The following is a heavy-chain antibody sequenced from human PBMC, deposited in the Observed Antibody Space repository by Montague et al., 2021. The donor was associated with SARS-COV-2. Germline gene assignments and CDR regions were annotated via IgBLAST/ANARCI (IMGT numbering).Heavy chain of an antibody. D-gene: IGHD5-24*01. J-gene: IGHJ4*02. CDR1: GGSISGYY. CDR2: IYYSGST. Sequence: SETLSLTCTVSGGSISGYYWSWTRQPPGKGLEWIGYIYYSGSTNYNPSLKSRVTISVDTSKNQFSLKLGSVTAADTAVYYCARVFPRWLQFDPYFDYWGQGTLVTVSS. CDR3: ARVFPRWLQFDPYFDY. V-gene: IGHV4-59*01.